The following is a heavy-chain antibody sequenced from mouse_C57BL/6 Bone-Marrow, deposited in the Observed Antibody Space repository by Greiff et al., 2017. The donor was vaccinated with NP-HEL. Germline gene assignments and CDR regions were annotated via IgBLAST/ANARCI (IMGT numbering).Heavy chain of an antibody. CDR1: GYTFTDYE. D-gene: IGHD3-3*01. J-gene: IGHJ3*01. CDR3: TRGTGFAY. V-gene: IGHV1-15*01. Sequence: QVQLQQSGAELVRPGASVTLSCKASGYTFTDYEMHWVQQTPVHGLEWIGAIDPETGGTAYNQKFKGKAILTADKSSSTAYMELRSLTSEDSAVYYCTRGTGFAYWGQGTLVTVSA. CDR2: IDPETGGT.